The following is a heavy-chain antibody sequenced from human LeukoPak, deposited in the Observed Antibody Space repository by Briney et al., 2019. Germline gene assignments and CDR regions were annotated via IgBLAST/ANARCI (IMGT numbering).Heavy chain of an antibody. D-gene: IGHD3-22*01. Sequence: ASVKVSCKASGYTFSKYSNNWVRQAPGQGLEWMGWINPNSNATNSAQNFQGRVTMTRYTSIRTAYMELSRLRSDDTAVYYCARAKDFYDSSAYYWAFDIWGQGTMVTVSS. CDR2: INPNSNAT. J-gene: IGHJ3*02. CDR1: GYTFSKYS. V-gene: IGHV1-2*02. CDR3: ARAKDFYDSSAYYWAFDI.